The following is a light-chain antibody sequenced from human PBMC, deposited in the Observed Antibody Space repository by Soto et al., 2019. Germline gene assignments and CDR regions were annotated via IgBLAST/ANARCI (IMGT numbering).Light chain of an antibody. V-gene: IGKV3-15*01. J-gene: IGKJ2*01. Sequence: EIVMTQSPATLSVSPGERATLSCRASQSVSSNLAWYQQKPGQAPRLLFYGASIRGTGIPARFTGSGSGTEFTLTISSLQSEDFAVYYCQQYDDWPLYTFGQGTKLEIK. CDR2: GAS. CDR1: QSVSSN. CDR3: QQYDDWPLYT.